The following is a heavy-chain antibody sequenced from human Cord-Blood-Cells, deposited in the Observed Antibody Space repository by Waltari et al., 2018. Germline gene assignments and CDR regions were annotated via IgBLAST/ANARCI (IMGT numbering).Heavy chain of an antibody. CDR2: IIPIFGTA. CDR3: AVTIFGVVINPSFDY. CDR1: GGTFSSYA. Sequence: QVQLVQSGAEVKKPGSSVKVSCKASGGTFSSYAISWVRQAPGQGLEWMGGIIPIFGTANKAQKFQGRVTITADKSTSTAYMELSSLRSEDTAVYYCAVTIFGVVINPSFDYWGQGTLVTVSS. V-gene: IGHV1-69*06. D-gene: IGHD3-3*01. J-gene: IGHJ4*02.